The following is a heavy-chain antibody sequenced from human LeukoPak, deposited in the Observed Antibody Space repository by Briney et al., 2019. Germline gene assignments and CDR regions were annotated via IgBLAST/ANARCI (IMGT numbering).Heavy chain of an antibody. D-gene: IGHD4-17*01. CDR1: RGTFISYA. CDR3: ASLGGGSTVTPYLNY. V-gene: IGHV1-69*13. Sequence: SVKVSCKASRGTFISYAINWVRQAPGQGLEWMGGIIPIFGTSNYAQKFQGRVTITADESTSTAYMELSSLRSEDTAVYYCASLGGGSTVTPYLNYWGKGTLVHVS. J-gene: IGHJ4*02. CDR2: IIPIFGTS.